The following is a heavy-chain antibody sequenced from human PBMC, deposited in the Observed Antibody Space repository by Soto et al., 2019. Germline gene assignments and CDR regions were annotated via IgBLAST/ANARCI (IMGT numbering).Heavy chain of an antibody. CDR1: TGSMRTYY. J-gene: IGHJ4*02. D-gene: IGHD4-17*01. CDR2: ISHTGRT. V-gene: IGHV4-59*01. CDR3: ARDDTTGLFDF. Sequence: PSETLSLTCSVSTGSMRTYYWTWIRQSPGKGLEWIGQISHTGRTKYNPSLESRVTISVDTSRKQFSLKLTSVTAADTALYYCARDDTTGLFDFWGLGTLVTVSS.